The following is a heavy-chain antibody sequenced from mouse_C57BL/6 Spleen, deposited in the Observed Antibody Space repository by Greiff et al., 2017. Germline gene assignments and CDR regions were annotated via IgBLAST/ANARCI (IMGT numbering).Heavy chain of an antibody. J-gene: IGHJ3*01. Sequence: QVQLKESGAELARPGASVKLSCKASGYTFTSYGISWVKQRTGQGLEWIGEIYPRSGNTYYNEKFKGKATLTADKSASTGYMELRSLTSEDSAVYFCARSLFAYWGQGTLVTVSA. CDR2: IYPRSGNT. V-gene: IGHV1-81*01. CDR1: GYTFTSYG. CDR3: ARSLFAY.